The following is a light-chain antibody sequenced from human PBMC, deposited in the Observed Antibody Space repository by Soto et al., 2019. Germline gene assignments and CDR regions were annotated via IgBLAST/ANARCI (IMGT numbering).Light chain of an antibody. CDR3: ETWESNTWV. V-gene: IGLV4-60*02. J-gene: IGLJ3*02. CDR2: LEGSGSY. CDR1: SGHSGYI. Sequence: QPVLTQSSSASASLGSSVKLTCTLSSGHSGYIIAWHQQQPGKAPRYLMKLEGSGSYNKGSGVPDRFSGSSSGADRYLTISNLQFEDEADYYCETWESNTWVFGGGTKLTVL.